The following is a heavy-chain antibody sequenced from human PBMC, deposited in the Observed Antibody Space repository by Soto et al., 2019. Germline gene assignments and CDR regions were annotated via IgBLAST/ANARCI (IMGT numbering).Heavy chain of an antibody. CDR1: GFTFNNYA. CDR2: ISGGGDTT. D-gene: IGHD3-10*01. CDR3: AKGRGGSGSLTPRVDF. J-gene: IGHJ4*02. Sequence: EVQLLESGGGLVQPGGSLRLSCAASGFTFNNYAMTWVRQAPGKGLEWVSAISGGGDTTSYADSVKGRLTVSRDGSKNTVYLQMSRLRAEDTALYYCAKGRGGSGSLTPRVDFWGQGTLVTFSS. V-gene: IGHV3-23*01.